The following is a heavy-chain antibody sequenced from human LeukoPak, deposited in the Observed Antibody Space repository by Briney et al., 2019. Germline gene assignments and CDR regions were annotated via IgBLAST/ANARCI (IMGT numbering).Heavy chain of an antibody. D-gene: IGHD2-2*01. CDR1: GYTFTGYY. CDR2: INPNSGGT. V-gene: IGHV1-2*02. CDR3: ARDKVVVVPAAGYYYMDV. J-gene: IGHJ6*03. Sequence: ASVKVSCKASGYTFTGYYMHWVRQAPGQGLEWMGWINPNSGGTNYAQKFQGRVTMTRDTSISTAYMELSRLRSDDTAVYYCARDKVVVVPAAGYYYMDVWGKGTTVTVSS.